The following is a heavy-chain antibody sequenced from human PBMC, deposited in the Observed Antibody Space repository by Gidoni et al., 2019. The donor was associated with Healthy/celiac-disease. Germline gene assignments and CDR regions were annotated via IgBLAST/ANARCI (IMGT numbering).Heavy chain of an antibody. J-gene: IGHJ3*02. Sequence: QVQLVQSGAAVKKPGASVKVSCKASGYTFTGYFLHWGRQAPVQGLEWMGWINPNSGGTNYAQKFQGRVTMTRDTSISTAYMELSRLRSDDTAVYYCASFRGVGSYGLDAFDIWGQGTMVTVSS. CDR2: INPNSGGT. D-gene: IGHD3-10*01. CDR3: ASFRGVGSYGLDAFDI. V-gene: IGHV1-2*02. CDR1: GYTFTGYF.